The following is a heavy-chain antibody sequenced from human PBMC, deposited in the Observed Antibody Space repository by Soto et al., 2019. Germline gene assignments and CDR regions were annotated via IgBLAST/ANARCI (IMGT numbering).Heavy chain of an antibody. V-gene: IGHV1-18*04. D-gene: IGHD3-22*01. Sequence: GASVKVSCKASGYTFTSYGISWVRQAPGQGLEWMGWISAYNGNTNYAQKLQGRVTMTTDTSTSTAYMELRSLRSDDTAVYYCARGTYYYDSSGYSGFDYWGQGTLVTVSS. CDR3: ARGTYYYDSSGYSGFDY. CDR2: ISAYNGNT. CDR1: GYTFTSYG. J-gene: IGHJ4*02.